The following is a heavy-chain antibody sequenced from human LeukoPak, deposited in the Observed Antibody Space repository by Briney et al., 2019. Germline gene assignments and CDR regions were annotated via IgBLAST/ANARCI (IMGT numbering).Heavy chain of an antibody. CDR3: ARHFSYYDSSGYYYVPFFDY. J-gene: IGHJ4*02. CDR2: IYTSGST. D-gene: IGHD3-22*01. V-gene: IGHV4-4*07. CDR1: GGSISSYY. Sequence: SETLSLTCTVSGGSISSYYWSWIRQPAGKGLEWIGRIYTSGSTNYNPSLRSRVTISLDTSKNQFSLRLSSVTAADTAVYYCARHFSYYDSSGYYYVPFFDYWGQGTLVTVSS.